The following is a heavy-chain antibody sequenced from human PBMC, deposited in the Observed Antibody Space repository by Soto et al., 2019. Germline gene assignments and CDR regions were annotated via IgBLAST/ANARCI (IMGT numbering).Heavy chain of an antibody. J-gene: IGHJ4*02. CDR1: GFTFSSYG. Sequence: QVQLVESGGGVVQPGRSLRLSCAASGFTFSSYGMHWVRQAPGKGLEWVAVIWYDGSNKYYADSVKGRFTISRDNSKNTLYLQMNSLRAEDTAVYYCARDTDGGYPPDYWGQGTLVTVSS. CDR3: ARDTDGGYPPDY. CDR2: IWYDGSNK. V-gene: IGHV3-33*01. D-gene: IGHD5-12*01.